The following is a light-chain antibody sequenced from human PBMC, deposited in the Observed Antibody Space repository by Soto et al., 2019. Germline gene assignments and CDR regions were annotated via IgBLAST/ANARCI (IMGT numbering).Light chain of an antibody. CDR1: QSLLSSNGNNY. CDR2: LGS. V-gene: IGKV2-28*01. J-gene: IGKJ4*01. CDR3: MQGLTTPLT. Sequence: DIVLTQSPLSLPVTPGEPASISCRSSQSLLSSNGNNYLDWYLQKPGQSPQVLMYLGSNRASGVPDRFRSSGLRTDFTLKISRVEAEDVGVYYCMQGLTTPLTFGGGTKVDIK.